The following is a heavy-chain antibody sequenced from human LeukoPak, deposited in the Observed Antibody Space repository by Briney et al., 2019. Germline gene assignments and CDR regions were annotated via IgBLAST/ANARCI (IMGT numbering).Heavy chain of an antibody. CDR3: AKGLVVNDNYFDN. D-gene: IGHD2-15*01. CDR1: GFSLRTYA. J-gene: IGHJ4*02. Sequence: GGSLRLSCAASGFSLRTYAMNWVRQVPGKGLEWVSSIGGSDDTTHYADSVKGRFTISSDFSTNTVSLQMNSLRAEDTAVYFCAKGLVVNDNYFDNWGQGTLVTVSS. CDR2: IGGSDDTT. V-gene: IGHV3-23*01.